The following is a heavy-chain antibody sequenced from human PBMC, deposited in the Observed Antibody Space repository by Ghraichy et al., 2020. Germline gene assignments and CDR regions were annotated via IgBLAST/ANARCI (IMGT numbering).Heavy chain of an antibody. D-gene: IGHD1-26*01. CDR3: TRDGPEVGATSPFDY. CDR1: GFTFSGSA. V-gene: IGHV3-73*01. Sequence: GGSLRLSCAASGFTFSGSAMHLVRQASGKGLEWVGRIRSKANSYATAYAASVKGRFTISRDDSKNTAYLQMNSLKTEDTAVYYCTRDGPEVGATSPFDYWGQGTLVTVCS. CDR2: IRSKANSYAT. J-gene: IGHJ4*02.